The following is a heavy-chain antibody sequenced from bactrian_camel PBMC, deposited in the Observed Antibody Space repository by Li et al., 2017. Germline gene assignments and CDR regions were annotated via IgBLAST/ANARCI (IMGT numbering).Heavy chain of an antibody. CDR2: IYKDGSNT. D-gene: IGHD2*01. CDR1: GFTVSSYY. J-gene: IGHJ4*01. CDR3: ATGLVPYCSGAYCYTQYKY. Sequence: HVQLVESGGGLVQPGGSLRLSCAASGFTVSSYYMSWVRQAPGKGLEWVSSIYKDGSNTNYADSVKGRFTISRDNAKNTVYLQMNSLKPEDTAVYYCATGLVPYCSGAYCYTQYKYWGQATQVTVS. V-gene: IGHV3-2*01.